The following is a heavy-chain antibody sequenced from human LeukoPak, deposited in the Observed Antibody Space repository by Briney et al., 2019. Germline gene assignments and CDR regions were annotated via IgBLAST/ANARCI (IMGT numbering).Heavy chain of an antibody. J-gene: IGHJ4*02. V-gene: IGHV3-11*01. D-gene: IGHD3-10*01. CDR1: GFTFSDYY. CDR2: ISSSGSSI. Sequence: GGSLRLSCAASGFTFSDYYMSWIRQAPGKGLELVSYISSSGSSIYYADSVKGRFTISRDNAKNSLYLRMNSLRAEDTAVYYCARFYYGSGRPTQLDYWGQGTLVTVSS. CDR3: ARFYYGSGRPTQLDY.